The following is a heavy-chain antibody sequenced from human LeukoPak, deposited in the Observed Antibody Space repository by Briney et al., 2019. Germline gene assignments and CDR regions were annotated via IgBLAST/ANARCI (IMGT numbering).Heavy chain of an antibody. CDR3: AKDRKSMAWGYFDL. CDR1: GFTFDDYA. CDR2: ISWNSGSI. Sequence: GGSLRLSCAASGFTFDDYAMHWVRQAPGKGLEWVSGISWNSGSIGYADFVKGRFTISRDNAKNSLYLQMNSLRAEDTALYYCAKDRKSMAWGYFDLWGRGTLVTVSS. V-gene: IGHV3-9*01. J-gene: IGHJ2*01. D-gene: IGHD1-26*01.